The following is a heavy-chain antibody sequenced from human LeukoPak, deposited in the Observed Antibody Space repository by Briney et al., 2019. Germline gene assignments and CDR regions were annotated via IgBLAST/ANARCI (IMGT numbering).Heavy chain of an antibody. CDR2: IYHSGST. D-gene: IGHD3-10*01. V-gene: IGHV4-4*02. CDR3: AGDYRGSLDY. J-gene: IGHJ4*02. CDR1: GGSISSSNW. Sequence: SETLSLTCAVSGGSISSSNWWSWVRQPPGKGLEWIGEIYHSGSTNYNPSLKSRVTISVDTSKNQFSLKLTSVTAADTAVYYCAGDYRGSLDYWGQGTLVTVSS.